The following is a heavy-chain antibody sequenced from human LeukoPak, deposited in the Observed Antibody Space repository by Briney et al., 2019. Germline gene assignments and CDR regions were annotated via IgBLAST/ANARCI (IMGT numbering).Heavy chain of an antibody. Sequence: KPSETLSLTCTVSGGSVSSGSYYWSRIRQPPGKGLEWVGYIYYSGSTTYNPSLKSRVTISVDTSKNQFSLQLSSVTAADTAVYYCARMYSNYFDYWGQGSLVTVSS. CDR1: GGSVSSGSYY. CDR3: ARMYSNYFDY. D-gene: IGHD4-11*01. CDR2: IYYSGST. J-gene: IGHJ4*02. V-gene: IGHV4-61*01.